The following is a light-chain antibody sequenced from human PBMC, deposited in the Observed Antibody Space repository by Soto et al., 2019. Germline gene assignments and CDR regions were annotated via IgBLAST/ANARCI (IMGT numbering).Light chain of an antibody. Sequence: QSALTQPASVSGSAGQSITISCTGTSSDVGGYNYVSWYQQHPCKAPKLMIYDVSNRPSGVSNRFSGSKSGNTASLTISGLQAEDQADYYCSSYTSSSTLYVFGTGTKLTVL. CDR1: SSDVGGYNY. CDR3: SSYTSSSTLYV. V-gene: IGLV2-14*01. J-gene: IGLJ1*01. CDR2: DVS.